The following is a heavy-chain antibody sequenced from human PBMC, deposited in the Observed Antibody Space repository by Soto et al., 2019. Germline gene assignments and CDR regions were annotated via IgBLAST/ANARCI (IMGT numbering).Heavy chain of an antibody. CDR1: GFTFSSYW. D-gene: IGHD3-9*01. CDR2: INSDGSST. J-gene: IGHJ6*02. Sequence: GGSLRLSCAASGFTFSSYWMHWVRQAPGKGLVWVSRINSDGSSTSYADSVKGRFTISRDNARNTLYLQMNRLRAEDTAVYYCARDDYDIVTGYYYYYGMDVWGQGTTVTVSS. V-gene: IGHV3-74*01. CDR3: ARDDYDIVTGYYYYYGMDV.